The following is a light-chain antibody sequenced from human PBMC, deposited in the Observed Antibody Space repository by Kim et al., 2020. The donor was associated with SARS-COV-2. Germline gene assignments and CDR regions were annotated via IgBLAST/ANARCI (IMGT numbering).Light chain of an antibody. CDR1: QIVSNTN. CDR3: QQHNDWPLT. V-gene: IGKV3-15*01. J-gene: IGKJ4*01. Sequence: SPGERATLSCRASQIVSNTNLVWYQQKPGQAPRLLIYRTSTRAAGVPARFSGSGSGTEFTLTISSLQSEDFAVYYCQQHNDWPLTFGGGTKVDIK. CDR2: RTS.